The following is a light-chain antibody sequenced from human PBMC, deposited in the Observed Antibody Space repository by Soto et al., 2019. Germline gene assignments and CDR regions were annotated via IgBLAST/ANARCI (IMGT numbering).Light chain of an antibody. J-gene: IGKJ2*01. CDR3: QQYYRTPPT. CDR1: QSVLYSSNNKNY. V-gene: IGKV4-1*01. Sequence: DIVMTQSPDSLAVSLGERATINCKSSQSVLYSSNNKNYLAWYQQKPGQPPRLLIYWASTRESGVPDRFSGSGSGTDFTLTISSLPAEDVAVYYCQQYYRTPPTFGQGTKLEIK. CDR2: WAS.